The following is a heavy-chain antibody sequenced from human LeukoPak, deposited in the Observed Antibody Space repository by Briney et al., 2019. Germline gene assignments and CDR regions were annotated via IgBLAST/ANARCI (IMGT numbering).Heavy chain of an antibody. CDR1: GGSISSSSYY. D-gene: IGHD4-11*01. J-gene: IGHJ4*02. Sequence: SETLSLTCTVSGGSISSSSYYWGWIRQPPGKGLEWIGSIYYSGSTYYNPSLKSRVTISVDTSKNQFSLKLSSVTAADTAVYYCARERLTMYSYDYWGQGTLVTVSS. V-gene: IGHV4-39*07. CDR3: ARERLTMYSYDY. CDR2: IYYSGST.